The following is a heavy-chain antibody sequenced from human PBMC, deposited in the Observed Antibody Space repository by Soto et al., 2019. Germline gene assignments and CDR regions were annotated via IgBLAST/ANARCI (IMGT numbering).Heavy chain of an antibody. Sequence: QVQLVQSGAEVKKPGSSVKVSCKASGGTFSSYAISWVRQAPGQGLEWMGGIIPIFGTANYAQKFQGRVTITADESTSTAYMELSSLRSEDTAVYYCARWGKPRQTMRMALRTYYYYGMDVWGQGTTVTVSS. D-gene: IGHD1-26*01. CDR1: GGTFSSYA. V-gene: IGHV1-69*01. CDR3: ARWGKPRQTMRMALRTYYYYGMDV. J-gene: IGHJ6*02. CDR2: IIPIFGTA.